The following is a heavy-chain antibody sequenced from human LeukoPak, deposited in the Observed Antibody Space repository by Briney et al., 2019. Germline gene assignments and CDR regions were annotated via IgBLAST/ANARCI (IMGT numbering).Heavy chain of an antibody. CDR2: INPSGGST. CDR3: ARDNSVGDNAWWFDP. V-gene: IGHV1-46*01. Sequence: ASVKVSCKASEYTFSSYYMHWVRQAPGQGIEWMGIINPSGGSTNYAQKFQGRVTMTRDMSTSTDYMELSSLRSEDTAIYYCARDNSVGDNAWWFDPWGQGTLVTVSS. J-gene: IGHJ5*02. CDR1: EYTFSSYY. D-gene: IGHD1-26*01.